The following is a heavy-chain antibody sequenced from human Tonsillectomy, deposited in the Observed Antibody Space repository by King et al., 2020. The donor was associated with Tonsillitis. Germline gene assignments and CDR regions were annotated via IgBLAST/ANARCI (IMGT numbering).Heavy chain of an antibody. D-gene: IGHD1/OR15-1a*01. Sequence: VQLVESGGGLVKPGGSLRFSCAASGFTFSSAWMSWVRQAPGKGLEWVGRIKSKTDGGTTDYVAPVKGRFTISRDDSKNMLDLQMKSLKIEDTAVYYCTWNNWNNEGDYWGQGTLVTVSS. V-gene: IGHV3-15*01. CDR1: GFTFSSAW. J-gene: IGHJ4*02. CDR3: TWNNWNNEGDY. CDR2: IKSKTDGGTT.